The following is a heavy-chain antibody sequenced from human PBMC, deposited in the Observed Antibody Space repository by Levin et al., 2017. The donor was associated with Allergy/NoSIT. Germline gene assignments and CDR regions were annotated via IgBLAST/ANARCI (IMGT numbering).Heavy chain of an antibody. D-gene: IGHD4-17*01. J-gene: IGHJ4*02. CDR3: ARDLTVTSFLDY. V-gene: IGHV3-33*01. CDR2: IWYDGGNK. Sequence: LSFSSSFFPFPPSGLHWVRQAPGKGLEWVAIIWYDGGNKFYSDSVKGRFTVSRDNSKNTLYLQMNSLRVDDTAIYYCARDLTVTSFLDYWGQGTLVTVSS. CDR1: FFPFPPSG.